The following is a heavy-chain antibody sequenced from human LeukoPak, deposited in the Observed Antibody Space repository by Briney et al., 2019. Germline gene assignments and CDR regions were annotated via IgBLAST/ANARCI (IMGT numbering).Heavy chain of an antibody. J-gene: IGHJ4*02. Sequence: GGSLRLSCAASGFTFSNAWMSWVRQAPGKGLEWVGRIKSKTDGGTTDYAAPVKGRFTISRDDSKNTLYLQMNSLKTEDTAVYYCTTDPGYYDSSGFVGLNYWGQGTLVTVSS. CDR3: TTDPGYYDSSGFVGLNY. CDR2: IKSKTDGGTT. CDR1: GFTFSNAW. D-gene: IGHD3-22*01. V-gene: IGHV3-15*01.